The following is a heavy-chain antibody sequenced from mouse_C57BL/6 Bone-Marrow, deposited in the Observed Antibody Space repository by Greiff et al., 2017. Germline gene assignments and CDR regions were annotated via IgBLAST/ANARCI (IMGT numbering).Heavy chain of an antibody. CDR2: IDPANGNT. Sequence: VQLKESVAELVRPGASVKLSCTASGFNIKNTYMHWVKQRPEQSLEWIGRIDPANGNTTYAPKFQGKATITADKSSNTAYLQLSSLKSEDTAIYYCAPIYYGNYWGQGTTLTVSS. D-gene: IGHD2-1*01. CDR3: APIYYGNY. CDR1: GFNIKNTY. V-gene: IGHV14-3*01. J-gene: IGHJ2*01.